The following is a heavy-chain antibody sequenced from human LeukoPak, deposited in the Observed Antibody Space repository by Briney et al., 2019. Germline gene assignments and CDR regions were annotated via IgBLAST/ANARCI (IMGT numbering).Heavy chain of an antibody. CDR1: GFTFTNAW. V-gene: IGHV3-15*04. CDR3: TTGIRGD. CDR2: IASKTDGGTT. Sequence: GGSLRLSCAASGFTFTNAWMNWVRQAPGKGLEWVGRIASKTDGGTTDYAAPVKGRFTISRDDSKNTLFLQMNSLKTEDTAVYYCTTGIRGDCGQGTLVTVSS. J-gene: IGHJ4*02.